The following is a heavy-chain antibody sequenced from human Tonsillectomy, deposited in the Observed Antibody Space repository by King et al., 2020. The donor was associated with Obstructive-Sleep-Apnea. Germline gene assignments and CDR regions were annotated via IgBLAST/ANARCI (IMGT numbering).Heavy chain of an antibody. CDR1: GFTFSNYA. V-gene: IGHV3-30*18. CDR3: AKEKGQWLIQPYDY. J-gene: IGHJ4*02. CDR2: ISYDGSNK. D-gene: IGHD6-19*01. Sequence: VQLVESGGGVVQPGRSLRLSCAASGFTFSNYAIHWVRQAPGKGLEWVAVISYDGSNKYYVDSVKGRFTISRDNSKNTLYLKMNSLRAEDTAVYYGAKEKGQWLIQPYDYWAQGTLVTVSS.